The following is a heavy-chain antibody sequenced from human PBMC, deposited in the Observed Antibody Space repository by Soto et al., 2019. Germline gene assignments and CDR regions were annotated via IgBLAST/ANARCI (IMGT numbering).Heavy chain of an antibody. Sequence: PGGSLRLSCAASGFTFSSYAMSWVRQAPGKGLEWVSAISGSGGSTYYADSVKGRFTISRDNSKNTLYLQMNSLRAEDTAVYYCAKNLRAYYYYGMDVWGQGTTVTVPS. V-gene: IGHV3-23*01. CDR2: ISGSGGST. CDR1: GFTFSSYA. J-gene: IGHJ6*02. D-gene: IGHD4-17*01. CDR3: AKNLRAYYYYGMDV.